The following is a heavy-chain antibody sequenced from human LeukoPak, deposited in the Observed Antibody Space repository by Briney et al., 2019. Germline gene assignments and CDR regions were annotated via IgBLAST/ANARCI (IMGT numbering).Heavy chain of an antibody. CDR3: AREAVAGGVGAFDI. D-gene: IGHD6-19*01. J-gene: IGHJ3*02. V-gene: IGHV4-34*01. CDR2: IYYSGST. Sequence: PSETLSLTCAVYGGSFSGYYWSWIRQPPGKGLEWIGSIYYSGSTYYNPSLKSRVTISVDTSKNQFSLKLSSVTAADTAVYYCAREAVAGGVGAFDIWGQGTMVTVSS. CDR1: GGSFSGYY.